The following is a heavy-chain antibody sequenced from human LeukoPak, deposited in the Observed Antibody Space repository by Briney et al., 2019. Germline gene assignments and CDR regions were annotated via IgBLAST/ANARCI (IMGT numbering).Heavy chain of an antibody. CDR1: GFTFSSYW. V-gene: IGHV3-74*01. Sequence: GGSLRLSCAASGFTFSSYWMHWVRHAPGKGLVWVSRINSDGSSTSYADSVKGRFTISRDNAKNTLYLQMNSLRAEDTAVYYCAKGVTVAATTPFGYWGQGTLVTVSS. CDR3: AKGVTVAATTPFGY. D-gene: IGHD2-15*01. J-gene: IGHJ4*02. CDR2: INSDGSST.